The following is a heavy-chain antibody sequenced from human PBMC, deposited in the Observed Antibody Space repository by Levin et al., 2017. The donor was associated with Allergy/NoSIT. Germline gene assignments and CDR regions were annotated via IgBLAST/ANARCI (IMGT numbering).Heavy chain of an antibody. CDR1: GGSISSYS. CDR3: ASVDHLYYYQGMDV. J-gene: IGHJ6*02. V-gene: IGHV4-59*01. Sequence: SETLSLTCTVSGGSISSYSWNWIRQAPGKGLEWIGYIYYSGSTNYNPSLKSRVTISIDPSKNHFSLRLSSVTAADTAVYHCASVDHLYYYQGMDVWGQGTTVTVSS. CDR2: IYYSGST. D-gene: IGHD1-14*01.